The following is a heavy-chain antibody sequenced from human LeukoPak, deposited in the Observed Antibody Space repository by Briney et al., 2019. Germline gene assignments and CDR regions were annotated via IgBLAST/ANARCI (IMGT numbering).Heavy chain of an antibody. V-gene: IGHV3-30*02. J-gene: IGHJ4*02. D-gene: IGHD3-10*01. CDR3: AKEDDHLGSGFDY. CDR2: IRYDGGNK. CDR1: GFTFSSYG. Sequence: PGGSLRLSCAASGFTFSSYGIHWVRQALGKGLEWVAFIRYDGGNKYYADSVKGRFIMSRDNSKNTLYLQMSSLRAEDTAVYYCAKEDDHLGSGFDYWGQGTLVTVSS.